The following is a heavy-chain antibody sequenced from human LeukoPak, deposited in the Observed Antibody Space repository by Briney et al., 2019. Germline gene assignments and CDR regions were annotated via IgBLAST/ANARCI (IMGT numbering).Heavy chain of an antibody. CDR3: ARLSYSGWCFDY. V-gene: IGHV1-8*01. CDR1: GYTFTSYD. Sequence: EASVKVSCKASGYTFTSYDINWVRPATGQGLEWMGWMNPNSGNTGYAQKFQGRVTMTRNTSISTAYMELSSLRSEDTAVYYCARLSYSGWCFDYWGQGTLVTVSS. J-gene: IGHJ4*02. CDR2: MNPNSGNT. D-gene: IGHD6-19*01.